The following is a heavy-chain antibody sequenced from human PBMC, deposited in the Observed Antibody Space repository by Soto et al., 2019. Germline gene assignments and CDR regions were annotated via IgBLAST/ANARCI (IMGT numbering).Heavy chain of an antibody. D-gene: IGHD3-16*01. V-gene: IGHV3-48*02. J-gene: IGHJ3*02. Sequence: EVQLVESGGGLVQPGGSLRLSCAAPGFTFSTYSMNWVRQAPGKGLEWVSYLSSSRSTIYYADSVKGRFTISRDNAKNSLYLQMNRLRDEDTAVYYCAKELSTLAGHAFDSGGQGTKGTASS. CDR3: AKELSTLAGHAFDS. CDR1: GFTFSTYS. CDR2: LSSSRSTI.